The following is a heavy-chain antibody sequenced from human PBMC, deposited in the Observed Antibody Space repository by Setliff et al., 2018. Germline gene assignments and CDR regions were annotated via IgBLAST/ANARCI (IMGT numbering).Heavy chain of an antibody. CDR3: ARGDSRFDY. Sequence: SETLSLTCTVSGGSISDYYWSWIRQAPGKGLEWIGYIYYGGSTNYNPSLNSRVAISVDTSENQFSLRLSSVTAADTAVYYCARGDSRFDYWGQGTLVTVSS. V-gene: IGHV4-59*01. CDR1: GGSISDYY. J-gene: IGHJ4*02. D-gene: IGHD5-18*01. CDR2: IYYGGST.